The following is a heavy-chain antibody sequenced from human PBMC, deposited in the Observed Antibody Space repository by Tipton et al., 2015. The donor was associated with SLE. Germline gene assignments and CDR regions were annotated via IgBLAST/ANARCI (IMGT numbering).Heavy chain of an antibody. V-gene: IGHV4-59*01. CDR3: ARESRDSDSGGYYFFFNY. CDR2: IYSSGTT. Sequence: TLSLTCAVNGGSFSGFYWSWIRQPPGKGLEWIGHIYSSGTTNYNPSLKSRVSISVDTAKNQFSLKLNSVTAADTAVYYCARESRDSDSGGYYFFFNYWGQGTLVTVSS. J-gene: IGHJ4*02. D-gene: IGHD3-22*01. CDR1: GGSFSGFY.